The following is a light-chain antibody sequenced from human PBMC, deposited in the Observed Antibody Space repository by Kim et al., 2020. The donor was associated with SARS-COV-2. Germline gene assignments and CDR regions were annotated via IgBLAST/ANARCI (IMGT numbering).Light chain of an antibody. Sequence: SPGERATLSSRASQSVSSNLAWYQQKPGQAPRLLIYGASTRATCIPARFSGSGSGTEFTLTISSLQSEDFAVYYCQQYNNWPPWTFGQGTKVDIK. CDR2: GAS. CDR1: QSVSSN. J-gene: IGKJ1*01. V-gene: IGKV3-15*01. CDR3: QQYNNWPPWT.